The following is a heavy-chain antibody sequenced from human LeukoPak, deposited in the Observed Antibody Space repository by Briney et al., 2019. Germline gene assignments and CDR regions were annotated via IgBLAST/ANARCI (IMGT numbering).Heavy chain of an antibody. D-gene: IGHD3-22*01. CDR1: GGTFSSYA. CDR3: ARGARSYYDSSGQGVFDY. Sequence: GASVKASCKASGGTFSSYAISWVRQAPGQGLEWMGRIIPILGIANYAQKFQGRVTITADKSTSTAYMELSSLRSEDTAVYYCARGARSYYDSSGQGVFDYWGQGTLVTVSS. J-gene: IGHJ4*02. V-gene: IGHV1-69*04. CDR2: IIPILGIA.